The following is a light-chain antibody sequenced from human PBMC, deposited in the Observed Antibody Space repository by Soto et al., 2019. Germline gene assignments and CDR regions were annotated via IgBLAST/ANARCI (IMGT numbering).Light chain of an antibody. CDR1: SSEVGGDNY. J-gene: IGLJ1*01. CDR3: SSYTSSSIDYV. Sequence: QSALTQPASVSGSPGQSITISCTGTSSEVGGDNYVSWYQQHPGKAPKLMIYEVSNRPSGVSNRFSGSKSGNTASLTISGLQAEDEADYYCSSYTSSSIDYVFGTGTKVTVL. CDR2: EVS. V-gene: IGLV2-14*01.